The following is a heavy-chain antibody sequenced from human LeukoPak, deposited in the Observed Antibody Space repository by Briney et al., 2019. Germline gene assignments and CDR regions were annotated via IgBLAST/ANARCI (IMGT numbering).Heavy chain of an antibody. CDR1: GFTFSSYA. CDR2: ISYDGSNK. Sequence: PGGSLRLSCAASGFTFSSYAMHWVRQAPGKGLEWVAVISYDGSNKYYADSVKGRFTISRDNSKNTLYLQMNSLRAEDTAVYYCARGPYYGSGSYCDYWGQGTLVTVSS. CDR3: ARGPYYGSGSYCDY. D-gene: IGHD3-10*01. V-gene: IGHV3-30-3*01. J-gene: IGHJ4*02.